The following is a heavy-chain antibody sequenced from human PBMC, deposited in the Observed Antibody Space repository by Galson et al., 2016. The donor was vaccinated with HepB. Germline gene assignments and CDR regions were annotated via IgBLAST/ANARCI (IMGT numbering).Heavy chain of an antibody. CDR1: GFTFSTYW. D-gene: IGHD1-20*01. CDR3: ARDNWDDAGCSVDH. Sequence: SLRFSCAASGFTFSTYWLHWFRQAPGKGLVWLSRVNTDGSGADYADSVKGRFTISRDNSKNTLYLEMNSLRAEDTAVYYCARDNWDDAGCSVDHWGQGTLATVSS. CDR2: VNTDGSGA. J-gene: IGHJ4*02. V-gene: IGHV3-74*01.